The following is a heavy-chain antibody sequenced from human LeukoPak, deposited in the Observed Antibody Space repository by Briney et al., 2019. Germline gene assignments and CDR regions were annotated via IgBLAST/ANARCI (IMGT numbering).Heavy chain of an antibody. D-gene: IGHD5-24*01. Sequence: QTGGSLRLSCTASGFTFGDYAMSWFRQAPGKGLEWVGFIRSKAYGGTTEYAASVKGRFTISRDDSKSIAYLQMNSLKTEDTAVYYCTRAGRDGYNSGEDFDYWGQGTLVTVSS. CDR3: TRAGRDGYNSGEDFDY. CDR1: GFTFGDYA. J-gene: IGHJ4*02. V-gene: IGHV3-49*03. CDR2: IRSKAYGGTT.